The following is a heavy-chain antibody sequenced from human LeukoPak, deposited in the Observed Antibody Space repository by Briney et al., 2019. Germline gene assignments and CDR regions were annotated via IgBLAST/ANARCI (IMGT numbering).Heavy chain of an antibody. D-gene: IGHD1-1*01. J-gene: IGHJ4*02. Sequence: EASVKVSCKVSGYTLTELSMHWVGQAPGKGLEWMGGFDPEDGETIYAQKFQGRVTMTEDTSTDTAYMELSSLRSEDTAVYYCATEYNWNDAPFDYWGQGTLVTVSS. CDR2: FDPEDGET. V-gene: IGHV1-24*01. CDR1: GYTLTELS. CDR3: ATEYNWNDAPFDY.